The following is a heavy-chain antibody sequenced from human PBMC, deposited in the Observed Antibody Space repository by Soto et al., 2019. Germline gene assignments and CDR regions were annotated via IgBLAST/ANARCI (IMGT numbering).Heavy chain of an antibody. J-gene: IGHJ4*02. Sequence: QVQLVESGGGVVQPGRSLRLSCAASGFTFSSYGMHWVRQAPGKGLEWVAVISYDGSNKYYADSVKGRFTISRDNSKNTLYLKMNSLRAEDTAVYYCAKEEHPPTIFGVVITGPDYWGQGTLVTVSS. CDR2: ISYDGSNK. CDR3: AKEEHPPTIFGVVITGPDY. CDR1: GFTFSSYG. D-gene: IGHD3-3*01. V-gene: IGHV3-30*18.